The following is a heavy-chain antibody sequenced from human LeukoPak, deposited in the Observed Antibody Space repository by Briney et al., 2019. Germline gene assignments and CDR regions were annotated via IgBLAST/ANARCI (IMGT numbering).Heavy chain of an antibody. CDR2: IYYSGST. Sequence: RTSETLSLTCTVSGGSISSYYWSWIRQPPGKGLEWIGYIYYSGSTNHNPSLKSRVTISVDTSKNQFSLKLSSVTAADTAVYYCARDHPSRYGSGNYLGAPWGQGTQVIVSS. CDR3: ARDHPSRYGSGNYLGAP. CDR1: GGSISSYY. D-gene: IGHD3-10*01. V-gene: IGHV4-59*12. J-gene: IGHJ5*02.